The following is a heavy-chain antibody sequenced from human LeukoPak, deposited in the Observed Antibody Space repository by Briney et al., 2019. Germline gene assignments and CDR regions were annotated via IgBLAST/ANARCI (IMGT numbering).Heavy chain of an antibody. J-gene: IGHJ6*03. V-gene: IGHV3-23*01. CDR1: GFTFSSYG. CDR2: ISGSGGYT. CDR3: AKDEDMVRGYYMDV. D-gene: IGHD3-10*01. Sequence: GGSLRLSCAASGFTFSSYGMSWVRQAPGKGLEWVSTISGSGGYTYYADSVKGRFTISRDNSKNTLYLQMNSLRAEDTAVYYCAKDEDMVRGYYMDVRGKGTTVTISS.